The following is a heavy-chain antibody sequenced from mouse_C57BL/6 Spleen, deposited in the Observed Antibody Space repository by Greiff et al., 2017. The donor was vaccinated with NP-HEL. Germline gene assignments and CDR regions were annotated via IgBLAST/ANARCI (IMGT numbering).Heavy chain of an antibody. D-gene: IGHD1-1*02. Sequence: VQLQQSGAELVKPGASVKMSCKASGYTFTTYPIEWMKQNHGKSLEWIGNFHPSNGDTKYNEKFKGKATLPVEKSSSTAYLQLSRLTSDDSAVYYGTRRGSYYFDYWGQGTTRTVSS. CDR1: GYTFTTYP. CDR2: FHPSNGDT. V-gene: IGHV1-47*01. J-gene: IGHJ2*01. CDR3: TRRGSYYFDY.